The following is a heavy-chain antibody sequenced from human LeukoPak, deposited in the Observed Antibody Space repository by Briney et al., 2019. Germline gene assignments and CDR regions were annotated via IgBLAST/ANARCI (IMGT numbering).Heavy chain of an antibody. J-gene: IGHJ5*02. D-gene: IGHD3-3*01. V-gene: IGHV4-34*01. Sequence: SETLSLTCAVYGGSFSGYYWSWIRQPPGKGLEWIGEINHSGSTNYNPSLKSRVTISVDTSKNQFSLKLSSVTAADTAVYHCARGRGYYDFWSGRAYNWFDPWGQGTLVTVSS. CDR2: INHSGST. CDR1: GGSFSGYY. CDR3: ARGRGYYDFWSGRAYNWFDP.